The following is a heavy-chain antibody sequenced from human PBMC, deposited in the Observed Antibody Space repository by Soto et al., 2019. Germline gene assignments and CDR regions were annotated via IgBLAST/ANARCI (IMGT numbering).Heavy chain of an antibody. V-gene: IGHV3-33*01. Sequence: PGGSLRLSCAASGFTFSSYGMHWVRQAPGKGLEWVAVTWYDGSNKYYADSVKGRFTISRDNSKNTLYLQMNSLRAEDTAVYYCARGRLNPRQQLVPTYYYIDVWGKGTTVTVSS. CDR1: GFTFSSYG. D-gene: IGHD6-13*01. J-gene: IGHJ6*03. CDR2: TWYDGSNK. CDR3: ARGRLNPRQQLVPTYYYIDV.